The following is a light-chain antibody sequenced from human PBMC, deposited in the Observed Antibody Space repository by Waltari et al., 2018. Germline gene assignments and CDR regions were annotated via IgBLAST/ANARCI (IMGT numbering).Light chain of an antibody. Sequence: EIVRTQSPATLSVSPGERATLSCRASQSVSSNLAWYQQKPGQAPRLLIYGASTRATGIPARFSGSGSGTEFTLTISSPQSEDFAVYYCQQYNNWPRTFGQGTKLEIK. CDR2: GAS. J-gene: IGKJ2*01. CDR1: QSVSSN. CDR3: QQYNNWPRT. V-gene: IGKV3-15*01.